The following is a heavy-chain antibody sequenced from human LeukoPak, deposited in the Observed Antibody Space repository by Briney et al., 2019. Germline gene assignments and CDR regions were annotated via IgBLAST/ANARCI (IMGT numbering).Heavy chain of an antibody. CDR3: AKDRIRYYYGSGSYYIYAGFDY. J-gene: IGHJ4*02. D-gene: IGHD3-10*01. CDR1: GFTFSSYS. V-gene: IGHV3-48*01. CDR2: ISSSSSTI. Sequence: PGGSLRLSCAASGFTFSSYSMNWVRQAPGKGLEWVSYISSSSSTIYYADSVKGRFTISRDNSKNTLYLQMNSLRAEDTAVYYCAKDRIRYYYGSGSYYIYAGFDYWGQGTLVTVSS.